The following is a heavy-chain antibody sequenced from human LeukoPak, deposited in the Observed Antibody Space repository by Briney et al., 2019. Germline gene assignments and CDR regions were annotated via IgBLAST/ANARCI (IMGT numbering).Heavy chain of an antibody. CDR2: ISSDGSNK. Sequence: GGSLRLSCAASGFTFSSYGMHWVRQAPGKGLERVAIISSDGSNKYFADSVKGRFTISRDSSKNTLYLQMNSLRAEDTAVYYCARDGNVLRYFDWSGPFDYWGQGTLVTVSS. CDR1: GFTFSSYG. V-gene: IGHV3-30*03. CDR3: ARDGNVLRYFDWSGPFDY. J-gene: IGHJ4*02. D-gene: IGHD3-9*01.